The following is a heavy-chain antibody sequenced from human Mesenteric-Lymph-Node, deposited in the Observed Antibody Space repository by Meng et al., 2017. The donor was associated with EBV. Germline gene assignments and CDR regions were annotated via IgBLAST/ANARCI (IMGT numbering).Heavy chain of an antibody. CDR1: GGSISSYY. J-gene: IGHJ4*02. Sequence: AHLDEAGAGPVKPSEPLLLTCTVSGGSISSYYWSWIRQPPGKGLEWIGYIYYSGSTNYNPSLKSRVTISVDTSKNQFSLKLSSVTAADTAVYYCARQGRGYSGSYYDGFDYWGQGTLVTVSS. D-gene: IGHD1-26*01. CDR3: ARQGRGYSGSYYDGFDY. V-gene: IGHV4-59*01. CDR2: IYYSGST.